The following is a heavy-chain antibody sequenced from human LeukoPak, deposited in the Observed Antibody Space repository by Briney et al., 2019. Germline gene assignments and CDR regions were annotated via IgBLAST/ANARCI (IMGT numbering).Heavy chain of an antibody. Sequence: SETLSLTCAVSGASISGSGYYLGWIRQPPGKGLEWIGNIYYTGNTYYNASLKSRVTISVDTSKNQFSLKLSSVTAADTAVYYCARRGSGWYRWFDPWGQGTLVTVSS. D-gene: IGHD6-19*01. CDR1: GASISGSGYY. V-gene: IGHV4-39*07. CDR2: IYYTGNT. CDR3: ARRGSGWYRWFDP. J-gene: IGHJ5*02.